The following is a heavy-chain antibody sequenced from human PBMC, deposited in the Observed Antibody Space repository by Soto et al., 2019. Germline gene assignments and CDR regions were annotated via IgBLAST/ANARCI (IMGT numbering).Heavy chain of an antibody. CDR3: ARDRADQEIAADPYFDY. Sequence: PGGSLRLSCAASGFTFSNAWMNWVRKAPGKGLEWVGRIKSKTDGGTTDYAAPVKGRFTISRDDSKNTLYLQMNSLKSDDTAVYYCARDRADQEIAADPYFDYWGQGTLVTVSS. CDR2: IKSKTDGGTT. J-gene: IGHJ4*02. CDR1: GFTFSNAW. D-gene: IGHD6-25*01. V-gene: IGHV3-15*07.